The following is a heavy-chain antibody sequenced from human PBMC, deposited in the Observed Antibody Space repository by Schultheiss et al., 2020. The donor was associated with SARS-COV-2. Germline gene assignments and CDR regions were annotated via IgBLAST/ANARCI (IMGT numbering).Heavy chain of an antibody. Sequence: SQTLSLTCAVYGGSFSGYYWSWIRQPAGKGLEWIGRIYTSGSTNYNPSLKSRVTRSLDTSKKQISLKLSSVTAADTAVSHCAREGSYDSSETHYGMDVWGQGTTVTVSS. J-gene: IGHJ6*02. V-gene: IGHV4-4*07. CDR1: GGSFSGYY. D-gene: IGHD3-22*01. CDR3: AREGSYDSSETHYGMDV. CDR2: IYTSGST.